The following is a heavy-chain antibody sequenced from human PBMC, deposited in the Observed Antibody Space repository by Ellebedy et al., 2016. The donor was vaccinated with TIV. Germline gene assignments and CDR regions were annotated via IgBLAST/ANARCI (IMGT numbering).Heavy chain of an antibody. V-gene: IGHV3-7*04. CDR3: ARGRTVVAGHGAFDI. CDR1: GFTSSSHW. D-gene: IGHD6-19*01. CDR2: IKQDGTVK. Sequence: GESLKISCAASGFTSSSHWLSWVRQAPGKGLEWVANIKQDGTVKYYVDSVKGRFTISRDNAKNSLYLQMHSLRAEDTAVYYCARGRTVVAGHGAFDIWGQGTMVTVSS. J-gene: IGHJ3*02.